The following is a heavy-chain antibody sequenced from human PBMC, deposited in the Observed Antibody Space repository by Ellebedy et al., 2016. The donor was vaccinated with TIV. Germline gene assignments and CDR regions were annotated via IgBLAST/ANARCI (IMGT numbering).Heavy chain of an antibody. CDR2: IYSSGSS. CDR3: ARVGRFLYYGMDV. J-gene: IGHJ6*02. D-gene: IGHD2/OR15-2a*01. Sequence: MPSETLSLTCSVSGGSISNYYWSWIRQPAGKGLEWIGRIYSSGSSNYTPSLKSRVSMSVDTSKNQFSLNLNSVTAADTGVYYCARVGRFLYYGMDVWGQGTTVTVSS. CDR1: GGSISNYY. V-gene: IGHV4-4*07.